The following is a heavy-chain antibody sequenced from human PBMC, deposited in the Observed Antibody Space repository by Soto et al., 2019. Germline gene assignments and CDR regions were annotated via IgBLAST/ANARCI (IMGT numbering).Heavy chain of an antibody. CDR2: ISYDGSNK. CDR3: AKDGIRSGFDY. D-gene: IGHD2-15*01. CDR1: GFTFSSYG. Sequence: GGSLRLSCAASGFTFSSYGMHWVRQAPGKGLEWVAVISYDGSNKYYADSVKGRFTISRDNSKNTLYLQMNSLRAEDTAVYYCAKDGIRSGFDYWGQGTLVTVSS. V-gene: IGHV3-30*18. J-gene: IGHJ4*02.